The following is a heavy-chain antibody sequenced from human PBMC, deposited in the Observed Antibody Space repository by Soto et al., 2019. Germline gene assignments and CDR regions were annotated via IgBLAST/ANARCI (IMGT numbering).Heavy chain of an antibody. D-gene: IGHD4-17*01. CDR3: AGAPAMTTVTNPFDY. CDR2: IYYSGST. CDR1: GGSISSYY. Sequence: SETLSLTCTVSGGSISSYYWSWIRQPPGKGLEWIGYIYYSGSTNYNPSLKSRVTISVDTSKNQFSLKLSSVTAADTAGLYCAGAPAMTTVTNPFDYWGQGTLVTVSS. V-gene: IGHV4-59*01. J-gene: IGHJ4*02.